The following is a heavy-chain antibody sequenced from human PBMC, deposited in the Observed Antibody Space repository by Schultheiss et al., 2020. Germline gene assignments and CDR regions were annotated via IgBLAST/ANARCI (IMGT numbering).Heavy chain of an antibody. Sequence: GESLKISCAASGFTFSSYAMSWVRQAPGKGLEWVSAISGSGGSTYYADSVKGRFTISRDNAKNSLYLQMNSLRAEDTAVYYCARDGDITMVRGDNPPFDPWGQGTLVTVSS. D-gene: IGHD3-10*01. CDR2: ISGSGGST. V-gene: IGHV3-23*01. CDR3: ARDGDITMVRGDNPPFDP. CDR1: GFTFSSYA. J-gene: IGHJ5*02.